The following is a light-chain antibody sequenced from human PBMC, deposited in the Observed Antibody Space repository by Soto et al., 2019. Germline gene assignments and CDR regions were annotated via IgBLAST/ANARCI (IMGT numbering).Light chain of an antibody. CDR1: QSVSSN. J-gene: IGKJ4*01. CDR3: QQYNNWPLT. CDR2: GAS. Sequence: EVVLTQSPGTLPLSPEERATLSCIASQSVSSNYLAWYQQKPGQAPRLLIYGASTRATGIPARFSGSGSGTEFTLTISSLQSEDFAVYSCQQYNNWPLTFGGGTKVDIK. V-gene: IGKV3-15*01.